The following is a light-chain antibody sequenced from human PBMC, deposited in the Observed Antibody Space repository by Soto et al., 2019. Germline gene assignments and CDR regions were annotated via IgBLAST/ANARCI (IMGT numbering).Light chain of an antibody. J-gene: IGKJ4*01. CDR2: DAS. V-gene: IGKV3-11*01. Sequence: EIVLTQSPATLSLSPGERATLSCRASQSVSSYLAWYQQKPGQAPRLLIYDASNRATGIPARFSCSGSGTDFTLTISSLESEEVAVYYCQQSSNILRITFGGGNKLDNK. CDR3: QQSSNILRIT. CDR1: QSVSSY.